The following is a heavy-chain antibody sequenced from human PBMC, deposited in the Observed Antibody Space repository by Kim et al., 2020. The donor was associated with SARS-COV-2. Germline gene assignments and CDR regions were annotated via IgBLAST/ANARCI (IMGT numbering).Heavy chain of an antibody. CDR3: AKAGGVLWFGELLYRYY. CDR1: GFTFSRYG. CDR2: ISYDGSNK. V-gene: IGHV3-30*18. D-gene: IGHD3-10*01. Sequence: GGSLRLSCAASGFTFSRYGMHWVRQAPGKGLEWVAVISYDGSNKYYADSVKGRFTISRDNSKNTLYLQMNSLRAEDTAVYYCAKAGGVLWFGELLYRYY. J-gene: IGHJ6*01.